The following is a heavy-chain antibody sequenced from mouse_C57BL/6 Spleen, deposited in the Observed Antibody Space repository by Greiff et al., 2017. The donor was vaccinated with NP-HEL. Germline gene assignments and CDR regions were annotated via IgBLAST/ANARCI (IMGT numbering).Heavy chain of an antibody. V-gene: IGHV1-9*01. J-gene: IGHJ1*03. Sequence: QVQLQQSGAELMKPGASVKLSCKATGYTFTGYWIEWVKQRPGHGLEWIGEILPGSGSTNYNEKVKGKATFTADTSSNTAYMQLSSLTTEDSAIYYCAKSPLITTVVAWYFDVWGTGTTVTVSS. CDR2: ILPGSGST. CDR3: AKSPLITTVVAWYFDV. CDR1: GYTFTGYW. D-gene: IGHD1-1*01.